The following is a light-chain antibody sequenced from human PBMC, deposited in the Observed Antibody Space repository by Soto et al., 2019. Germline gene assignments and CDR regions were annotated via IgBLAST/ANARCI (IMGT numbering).Light chain of an antibody. J-gene: IGKJ4*01. CDR3: QQYNTHS. V-gene: IGKV1-5*01. CDR2: DAS. Sequence: DIQMTQSPSTLSASVGDTVTITCRASQNIFTWLAWYQHKPGKAPKLLMYDASILESGVPSRFSGSGSGTEFTLTISGLQSDDFGTSYCQQYNTHSFGGGTKVDI. CDR1: QNIFTW.